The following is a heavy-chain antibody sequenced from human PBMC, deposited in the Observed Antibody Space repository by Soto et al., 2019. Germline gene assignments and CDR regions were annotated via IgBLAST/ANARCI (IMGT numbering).Heavy chain of an antibody. J-gene: IGHJ3*02. CDR1: GFTFSSYW. CDR3: AREGSFGVVITSFAFDI. D-gene: IGHD3-3*01. CDR2: IKQDGSEK. V-gene: IGHV3-7*01. Sequence: PGGSLRLSCAASGFTFSSYWMSWVRQAPGKGLEWVANIKQDGSEKYYVDTVKGRFTISRDNAKNSLYLQMNSLRAEDTAVFYCAREGSFGVVITSFAFDIWGQGTMVTVSS.